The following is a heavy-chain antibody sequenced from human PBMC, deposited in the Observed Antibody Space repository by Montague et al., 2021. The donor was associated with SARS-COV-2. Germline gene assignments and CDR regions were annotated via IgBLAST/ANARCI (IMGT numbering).Heavy chain of an antibody. V-gene: IGHV4-39*02. D-gene: IGHD4-17*01. CDR3: ARRRLREDYFDF. Sequence: SETLSLTCPVSGYSVSSGDHSWGWIRQPPGKGLEWLGIVDYSGCTYYNPSVKGRVTISIDASKNHFSLKLKSLTATDTAIYHCARRRLREDYFDFWGQGTLLTVSS. CDR1: GYSVSSGDHS. J-gene: IGHJ4*02. CDR2: VDYSGCT.